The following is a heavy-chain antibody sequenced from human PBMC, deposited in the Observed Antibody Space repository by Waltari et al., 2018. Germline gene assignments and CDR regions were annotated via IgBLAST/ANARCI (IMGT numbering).Heavy chain of an antibody. Sequence: QLQLQESGPGLVKPSETLSLTCTVPGGSISSNRYYWGWIRQPPGKGLEWVGSIYYSGTTYSTPSLNSRVTISVDTSKNQFSLKVSSVTAADTAVYYCARLQSYGSKWYVGYWGQGSLVTVSS. CDR3: ARLQSYGSKWYVGY. CDR1: GGSISSNRYY. J-gene: IGHJ4*02. D-gene: IGHD6-13*01. V-gene: IGHV4-39*01. CDR2: IYYSGTT.